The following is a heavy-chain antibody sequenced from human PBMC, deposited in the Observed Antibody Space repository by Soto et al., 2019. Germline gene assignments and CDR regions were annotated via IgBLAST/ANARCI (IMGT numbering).Heavy chain of an antibody. V-gene: IGHV3-23*01. CDR1: GFTFSSYG. CDR3: VKDQYYYGSGQDAFDI. J-gene: IGHJ3*02. D-gene: IGHD3-10*01. Sequence: GGSLRLSCAASGFTFSSYGISWIRLSPGKGLEWVSVISGGGDTTYYTPSVKGRFTISRDNSKNTLSLQMSSLRAEDSAVYYCVKDQYYYGSGQDAFDIWGQGTMVTVSS. CDR2: ISGGGDTT.